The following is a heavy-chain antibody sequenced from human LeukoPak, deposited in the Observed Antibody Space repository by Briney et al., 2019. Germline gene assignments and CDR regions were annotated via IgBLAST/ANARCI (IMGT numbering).Heavy chain of an antibody. D-gene: IGHD6-6*01. CDR2: IYPGDSDT. CDR3: ARQMESSSSTLDAFDI. J-gene: IGHJ3*02. V-gene: IGHV5-51*01. Sequence: GESLKISCKGSGYSFTSYWIGWVRQMPGKGLEWMGIIYPGDSDTRYSPSFQGQVTISADKSISTAYLQWSSLKASDTAMYYCARQMESSSSTLDAFDIWGQGTMVTVSS. CDR1: GYSFTSYW.